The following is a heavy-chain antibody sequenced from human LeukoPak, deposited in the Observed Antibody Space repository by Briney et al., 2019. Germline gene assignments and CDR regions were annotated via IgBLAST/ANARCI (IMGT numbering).Heavy chain of an antibody. Sequence: GGSLRLSCAGSGFTFRRHPMSWVRQAPGRGLEWVANINEDGSEKYYADSVKGRFSVSRDNAKNSLYVQMNSLKAEDTAVYYCARWRWLQSEFDYWGQGGLVTVSS. J-gene: IGHJ4*02. CDR3: ARWRWLQSEFDY. D-gene: IGHD5-24*01. V-gene: IGHV3-7*01. CDR1: GFTFRRHP. CDR2: INEDGSEK.